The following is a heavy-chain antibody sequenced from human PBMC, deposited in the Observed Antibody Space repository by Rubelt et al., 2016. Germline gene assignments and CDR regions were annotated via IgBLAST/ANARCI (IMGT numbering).Heavy chain of an antibody. CDR1: GGSFSNYY. Sequence: QVQLQQWGAGLLKPSETLSLSCGVYGGSFSNYYWTWIRQPPGKGLEWIGEIHHSGSTNYSPSLKSRVTISVDTSRNQFSRKLNSVTAADTALYYCARGVHCSGGSCYWLSYFDDWGQGTLVIVSS. CDR3: ARGVHCSGGSCYWLSYFDD. J-gene: IGHJ4*02. D-gene: IGHD2-15*01. CDR2: IHHSGST. V-gene: IGHV4-34*01.